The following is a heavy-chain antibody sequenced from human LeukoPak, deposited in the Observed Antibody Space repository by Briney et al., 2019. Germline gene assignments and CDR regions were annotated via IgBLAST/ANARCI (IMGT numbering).Heavy chain of an antibody. CDR1: GYSFTDYD. Sequence: HGASVKVSCKASGYSFTDYDITWVRQAPGQGLEWMGWISGHNDHTHYAQKFQGRVTMTTDTSTTTAYMELRSLRSDDTAVYYCASKTASVDQFDPWGQGTLVTVSS. D-gene: IGHD5-12*01. J-gene: IGHJ5*02. V-gene: IGHV1-18*01. CDR3: ASKTASVDQFDP. CDR2: ISGHNDHT.